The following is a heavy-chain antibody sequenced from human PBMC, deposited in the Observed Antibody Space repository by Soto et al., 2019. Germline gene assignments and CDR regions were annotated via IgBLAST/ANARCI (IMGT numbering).Heavy chain of an antibody. Sequence: GGSLRLSCEASRFTLSNYWMHWVRQAPGKGLVWVSRIKSDGSYTSYADSVKGRFTISRDSAKNTVYLQMNSLTVEDTAVYYCEWNYWPVVNFWGQGIVVTVSS. CDR2: IKSDGSYT. J-gene: IGHJ4*02. CDR3: EWNYWPVVNF. D-gene: IGHD1-7*01. CDR1: RFTLSNYW. V-gene: IGHV3-74*01.